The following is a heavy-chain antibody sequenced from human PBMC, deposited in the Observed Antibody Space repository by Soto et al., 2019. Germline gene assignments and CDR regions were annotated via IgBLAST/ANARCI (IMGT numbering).Heavy chain of an antibody. V-gene: IGHV4-30-2*01. CDR1: GGSISSGGYS. CDR2: IYHSGST. Sequence: QLQLQESGSGLVKPSQTLSLTCAVSGGSISSGGYSWSWIRQPPGKGLEWIGYIYHSGSTYYNPSLKSRVNISVNRSKNQFSLQLSSVTVADTAVYYCARAMDYGDYVSVYGMDGWGQGTTVTVSS. J-gene: IGHJ6*02. CDR3: ARAMDYGDYVSVYGMDG. D-gene: IGHD4-17*01.